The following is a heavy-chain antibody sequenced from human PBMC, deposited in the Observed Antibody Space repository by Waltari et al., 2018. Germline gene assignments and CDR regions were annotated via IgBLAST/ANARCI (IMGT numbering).Heavy chain of an antibody. CDR1: GETFKTYS. D-gene: IGHD6-6*01. J-gene: IGHJ5*02. V-gene: IGHV1-69*08. CDR2: VLPFIGSS. Sequence: VQLLQSGAEVKKPGSSVTVSCKASGETFKTYSISWLRLAPGQGVEWKGRVLPFIGSSNHIQKFQGRLTLTADKSTTTASMKLTRLRSDDTAVYYCARQGGSSSRWVNWFDPWGQGTLVTVSS. CDR3: ARQGGSSSRWVNWFDP.